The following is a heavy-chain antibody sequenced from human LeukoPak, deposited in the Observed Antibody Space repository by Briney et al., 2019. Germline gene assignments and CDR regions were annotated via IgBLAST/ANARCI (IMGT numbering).Heavy chain of an antibody. CDR1: GFTFSDYY. CDR2: ISSSSSYT. D-gene: IGHD2-15*01. Sequence: GGSLRLSCAASGFTFSDYYMSWIRQAPGKRLEWVSYISSSSSYTKYADSVKGRFTISRDNAKNSLYLQMNSLRAEDTAVYHCARDRYCSGGSCYGWFDPWGQGTLVTVSS. J-gene: IGHJ5*02. CDR3: ARDRYCSGGSCYGWFDP. V-gene: IGHV3-11*06.